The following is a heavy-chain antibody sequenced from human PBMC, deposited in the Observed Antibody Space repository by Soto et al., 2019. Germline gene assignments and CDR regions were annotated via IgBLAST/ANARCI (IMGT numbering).Heavy chain of an antibody. CDR1: GYTFTSYA. CDR3: AGAPSGYYFDN. D-gene: IGHD3-10*01. Sequence: QVQLEQSEAEVKKPGASVKLSCKASGYTFTSYAIHWVRQAPGQRLECMGWINTDNGNTKYSQKFQGRVTITRDTSASTAYMELSSLTSEDTAVYFCAGAPSGYYFDNWGQGTLVTVSS. V-gene: IGHV1-3*04. J-gene: IGHJ4*02. CDR2: INTDNGNT.